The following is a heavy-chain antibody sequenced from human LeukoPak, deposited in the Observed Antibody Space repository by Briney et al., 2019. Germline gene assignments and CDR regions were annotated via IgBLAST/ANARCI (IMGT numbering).Heavy chain of an antibody. CDR2: IRNKANSYTT. Sequence: GGSLRLSCAASGFTFSDHYMDWVRQAAGKGLEWVGRIRNKANSYTTEYAASVKGRFTISRDDSKNSLYLQMNSLKTEDTAVYYCARSPNSGWYVGDYFDYWGQGTLVTVSS. CDR3: ARSPNSGWYVGDYFDY. D-gene: IGHD6-19*01. J-gene: IGHJ4*02. V-gene: IGHV3-72*01. CDR1: GFTFSDHY.